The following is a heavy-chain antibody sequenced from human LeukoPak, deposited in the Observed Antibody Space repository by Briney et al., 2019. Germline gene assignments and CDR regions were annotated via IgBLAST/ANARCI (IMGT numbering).Heavy chain of an antibody. CDR1: GGSINSYY. V-gene: IGHV4-59*08. CDR2: IYYTGST. Sequence: PSETLSLTCTVSGGSINSYYWAWIRQPPEKGLDWIGYIYYTGSTNYNPSLKSRVTISVDSSKAQVSLKLSSVTAADTAVYYCARGNDYWGQGTLVTVSS. CDR3: ARGNDY. J-gene: IGHJ4*02.